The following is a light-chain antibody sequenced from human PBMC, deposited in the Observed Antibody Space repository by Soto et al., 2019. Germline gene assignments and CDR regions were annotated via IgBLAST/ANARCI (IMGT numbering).Light chain of an antibody. V-gene: IGKV3-20*01. Sequence: ETVLTQSPATLSVSPGERATLSCMASQSVSSNLAWYQQKLGQAPRLLIYGASSRATGIPDRFSGSGSGTDFTLTISRLEPEDFAVYYCQQYGSSPPWTFGQGTKVDIK. J-gene: IGKJ1*01. CDR2: GAS. CDR1: QSVSSN. CDR3: QQYGSSPPWT.